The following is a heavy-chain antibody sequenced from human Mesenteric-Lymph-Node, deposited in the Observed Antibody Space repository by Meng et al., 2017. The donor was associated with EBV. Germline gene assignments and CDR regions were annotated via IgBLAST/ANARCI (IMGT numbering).Heavy chain of an antibody. CDR3: ARYQYYDSGSFADY. D-gene: IGHD3-10*01. CDR2: ISNDGSNE. CDR1: GFRFSSYG. J-gene: IGHJ4*02. V-gene: IGHV3-30-3*01. Sequence: VLLVESGGGGVQPGGSRRLSCEASGFRFSSYGMHWFRQAPGKGLEWVAVISNDGSNECYADSVKGRFTISKDNSKETLYLQMSSLRLEDTAVYYCARYQYYDSGSFADYWGQGTLVTVSS.